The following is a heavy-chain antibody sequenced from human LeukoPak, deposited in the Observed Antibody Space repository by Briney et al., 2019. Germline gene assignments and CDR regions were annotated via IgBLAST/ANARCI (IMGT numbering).Heavy chain of an antibody. CDR2: IYYTGST. D-gene: IGHD5-18*01. CDR1: GGSISSSSYY. Sequence: SETLSLTCTVSGGSISSSSYYWGWIRQPPGKGLEWIGSIYYTGSTYYNPSLKSRVTISVDTSKNQFSLKLSSVTAADTAVYYCARSGYSYGADAFDIWGQGTMVTVSS. CDR3: ARSGYSYGADAFDI. J-gene: IGHJ3*02. V-gene: IGHV4-39*07.